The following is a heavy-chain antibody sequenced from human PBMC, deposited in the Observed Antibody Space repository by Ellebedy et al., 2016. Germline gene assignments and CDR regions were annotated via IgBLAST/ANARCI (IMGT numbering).Heavy chain of an antibody. J-gene: IGHJ4*02. CDR3: AHMTPNHSL. D-gene: IGHD2-8*01. Sequence: ASVKVSCKASGYTFTTYDINWVRQAPGQGLEWMGWINTNTGKPTFAQGFTGRFVFSLDTSVNTAYLQINSLKVEDTAVYYCAHMTPNHSLWGQGTLVTVSS. V-gene: IGHV7-4-1*02. CDR1: GYTFTTYD. CDR2: INTNTGKP.